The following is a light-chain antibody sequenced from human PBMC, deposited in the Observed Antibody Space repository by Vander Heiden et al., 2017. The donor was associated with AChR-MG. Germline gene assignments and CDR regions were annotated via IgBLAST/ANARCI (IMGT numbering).Light chain of an antibody. Sequence: EIVLTQSPATLSVSPGERATVSCRASQSVGSNVAWYQQKPGQAPRLLIYTASTRNTGIPARFSGSQSGTNFTLTISSVQSEDLANYFCQYDTEWVTFGGGTRVE. CDR1: QSVGSN. CDR2: TAS. V-gene: IGKV3D-15*01. J-gene: IGKJ4*01. CDR3: QYDTEWVT.